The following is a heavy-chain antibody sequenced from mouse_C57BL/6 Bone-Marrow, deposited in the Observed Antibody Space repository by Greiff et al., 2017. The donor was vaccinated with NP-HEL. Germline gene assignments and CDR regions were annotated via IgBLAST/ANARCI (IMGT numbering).Heavy chain of an antibody. Sequence: VMLVESGPGLVQPSQSLSITCTVSGFSLTSYGVHWVRQSPGKGLEWLGVIWRGGSSDYNAAFMSGLSITKDNSKSQVFLKMNSLQADDTAIYYCAKKGGTLYAMDYWGQGTSVTVSS. CDR3: AKKGGTLYAMDY. CDR2: IWRGGSS. J-gene: IGHJ4*01. V-gene: IGHV2-5*01. D-gene: IGHD3-3*01. CDR1: GFSLTSYG.